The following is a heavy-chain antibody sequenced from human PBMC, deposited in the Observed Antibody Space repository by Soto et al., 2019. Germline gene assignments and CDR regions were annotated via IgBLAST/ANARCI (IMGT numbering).Heavy chain of an antibody. J-gene: IGHJ5*01. CDR2: LNQVGST. CDR3: VRNFGRKLQPFYS. Sequence: WETLSLTSAVYGGSFGAYYWSWIRQPAAKGQEWIAELNQVGSTNYNPPHKSRVTVSVDSSTDQCSMITSSVAALHTAVYYCVRNFGRKLQPFYSW. CDR1: GGSFGAYY. D-gene: IGHD1-1*01. V-gene: IGHV4-34*01.